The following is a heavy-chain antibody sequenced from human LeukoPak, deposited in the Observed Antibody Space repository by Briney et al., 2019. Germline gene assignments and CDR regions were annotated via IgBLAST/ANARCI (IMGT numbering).Heavy chain of an antibody. J-gene: IGHJ4*02. CDR1: GYTFTSYG. D-gene: IGHD1-26*01. Sequence: GASVKVSCKASGYTFTSYGVSWVRQAPGQGLEWMGWISAYNGNTNYAQKLQGRVTMTTVTSTSTAYMELRSLRSDDTAVYYCARDGWDPTAPNFDYWGQGTLVTVSS. V-gene: IGHV1-18*01. CDR3: ARDGWDPTAPNFDY. CDR2: ISAYNGNT.